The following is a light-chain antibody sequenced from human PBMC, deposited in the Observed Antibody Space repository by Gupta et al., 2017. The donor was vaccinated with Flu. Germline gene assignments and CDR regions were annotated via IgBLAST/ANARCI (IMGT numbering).Light chain of an antibody. CDR1: SCDIRAGND. V-gene: IGLV1-40*01. CDR3: QSYDTGLSGPYV. CDR2: GNS. Sequence: TISCTWSSCDIRAGNDVHCCHQLPETTPKLLIYGNSNRHLGVPDRFSVSKSGTSASLAITGLQAEDEADYYCQSYDTGLSGPYVFGTGTKVTVL. J-gene: IGLJ1*01.